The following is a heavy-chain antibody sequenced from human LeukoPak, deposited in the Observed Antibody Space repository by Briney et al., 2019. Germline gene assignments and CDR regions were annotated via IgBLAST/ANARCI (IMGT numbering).Heavy chain of an antibody. J-gene: IGHJ4*02. Sequence: GESLRLSCAASGFTFTSYAMSWVRQAPGKGLEWASVLTGDGNTYYADSVKGRFTNSRDDSKNTLFLQMNSLRAEDTAVYFCAKVKWKLIGYFDYWGQGTLVTVSS. V-gene: IGHV3-23*01. CDR3: AKVKWKLIGYFDY. CDR2: LTGDGNT. D-gene: IGHD1-20*01. CDR1: GFTFTSYA.